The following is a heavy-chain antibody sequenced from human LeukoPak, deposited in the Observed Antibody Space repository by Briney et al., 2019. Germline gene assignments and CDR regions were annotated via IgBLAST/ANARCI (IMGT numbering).Heavy chain of an antibody. CDR1: GFIFSNYD. D-gene: IGHD5-24*01. CDR2: ISGSGRTT. CDR3: AKGGQLPIFDY. V-gene: IGHV3-23*01. J-gene: IGHJ4*02. Sequence: PGGSLRLSCAASGFIFSNYDMDWVRQVPGKGLEWVSAISGSGRTTHYADSVKGRFTISRDNSKNTLYLQMNSLRAEDTAVYYCAKGGQLPIFDYWGQGTLVTVSS.